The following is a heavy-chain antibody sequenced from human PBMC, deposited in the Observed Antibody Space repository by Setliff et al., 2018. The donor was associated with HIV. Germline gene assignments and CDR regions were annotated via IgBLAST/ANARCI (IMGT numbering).Heavy chain of an antibody. D-gene: IGHD3-22*01. Sequence: ASVKVSCKTSGYTFSDYFIHWVRQAPGQGLEWMGIINPLSANTSYAQMFQGRLSMTRDTSTNTVYMFLSSLTFGDTAVYYCARDGEGGFYEQWGQGTLVTVCS. V-gene: IGHV1-46*01. CDR3: ARDGEGGFYEQ. CDR1: GYTFSDYF. J-gene: IGHJ4*02. CDR2: INPLSANT.